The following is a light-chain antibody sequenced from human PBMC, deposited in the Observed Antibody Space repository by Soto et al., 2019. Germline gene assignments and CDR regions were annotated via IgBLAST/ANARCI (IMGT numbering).Light chain of an antibody. CDR2: GAS. CDR1: QNIDNY. Sequence: DIQMTQSPSSLSASLGDRVTITCRASQNIDNYLNWYQQKPGKAPKLLIYGASSLESGVPSRFSGSGSGTDFTLTIDSLQPEDFATYYCQQSYSILTFGGGTKVDIK. V-gene: IGKV1-39*01. CDR3: QQSYSILT. J-gene: IGKJ4*01.